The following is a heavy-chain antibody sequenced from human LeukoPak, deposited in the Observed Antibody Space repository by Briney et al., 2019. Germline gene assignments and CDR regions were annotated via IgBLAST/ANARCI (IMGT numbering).Heavy chain of an antibody. J-gene: IGHJ4*02. CDR1: GFTFSSYA. CDR3: AKRMGPSIAAADLDY. CDR2: ISYDGSNK. Sequence: GGSLRLSCAASGFTFSSYAMHWVRQAPGKGLEWVAVISYDGSNKYYADSVKGRFTISRDNSKNTLYLQMNSLRAEDTAVYYCAKRMGPSIAAADLDYWGRGTLVTVSS. V-gene: IGHV3-30-3*02. D-gene: IGHD6-13*01.